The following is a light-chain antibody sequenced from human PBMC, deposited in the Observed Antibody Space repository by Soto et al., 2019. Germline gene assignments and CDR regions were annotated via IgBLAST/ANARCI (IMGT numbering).Light chain of an antibody. V-gene: IGLV1-47*01. CDR2: RHN. J-gene: IGLJ2*01. CDR1: SSNIGSNY. CDR3: AAWDDSLSGVV. Sequence: QSVLTQPPSVSGTPGQKVTISCSGSSSNIGSNYVYWYQQVPGTAPKLLIYRHNQRPSGVPDRFSGSKSATSASLAISGLRSEDEADYYCAAWDDSLSGVVFGGGTKLTVL.